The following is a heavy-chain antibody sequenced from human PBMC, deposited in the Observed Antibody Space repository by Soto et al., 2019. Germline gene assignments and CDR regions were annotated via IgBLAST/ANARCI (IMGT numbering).Heavy chain of an antibody. J-gene: IGHJ4*02. CDR2: IIPILGIA. CDR3: ARALSRYSYGVDY. D-gene: IGHD5-18*01. CDR1: GGTFSSYT. Sequence: QVQLVKSGAEVKKPGSSVKVSCKASGGTFSSYTISWVRQAPGQGLEWMGRIIPILGIANYAQKFQGRVTITADKSTSTAYMELSSLRSEDTAVYYCARALSRYSYGVDYWGQGTLVTVSS. V-gene: IGHV1-69*02.